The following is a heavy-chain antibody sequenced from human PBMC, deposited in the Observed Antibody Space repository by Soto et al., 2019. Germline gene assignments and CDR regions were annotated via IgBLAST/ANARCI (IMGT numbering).Heavy chain of an antibody. V-gene: IGHV4-59*01. CDR2: IYYSGST. D-gene: IGHD3-10*01. CDR1: GGSISSYY. Sequence: SETLSLTCTVSGGSISSYYWSWIRQPPGKGLEWIGYIYYSGSTNYNPSLKSRVTISVDTSKNQFSLKLSSVTAADTAVYYCAREQTTMVQGVIMGYYYMDVWGKGTTVTVSS. CDR3: AREQTTMVQGVIMGYYYMDV. J-gene: IGHJ6*03.